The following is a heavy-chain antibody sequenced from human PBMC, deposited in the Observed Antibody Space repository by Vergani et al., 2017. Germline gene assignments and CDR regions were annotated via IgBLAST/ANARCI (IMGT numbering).Heavy chain of an antibody. D-gene: IGHD2-15*01. Sequence: QVQLQESGPGLVKPSETLSLTCTVSGGSISSYYWSWIRQPAGKGLEWIGRIYTSGSTNYNPSLKSRVTISVDTSKNQFSLKLSSVTAADTAVYYCAGGVVVVAATGFRSFDYWGQGTLVTVSS. V-gene: IGHV4-4*07. CDR3: AGGVVVVAATGFRSFDY. J-gene: IGHJ4*02. CDR2: IYTSGST. CDR1: GGSISSYY.